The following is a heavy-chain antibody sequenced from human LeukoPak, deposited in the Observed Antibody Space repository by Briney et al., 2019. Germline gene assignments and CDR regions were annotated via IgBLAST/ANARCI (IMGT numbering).Heavy chain of an antibody. Sequence: SETLSLTCTVSGGSISSGSYYWSWIRQPAGQGLEWIGRIYTSGSTNYNPSLKSRVTISVDTSKNQFSLKLSSVTAADTAVYYCASSSGRYKAYWGQGTLVTVSS. CDR3: ASSSGRYKAY. D-gene: IGHD6-19*01. CDR1: GGSISSGSYY. V-gene: IGHV4-61*02. J-gene: IGHJ4*02. CDR2: IYTSGST.